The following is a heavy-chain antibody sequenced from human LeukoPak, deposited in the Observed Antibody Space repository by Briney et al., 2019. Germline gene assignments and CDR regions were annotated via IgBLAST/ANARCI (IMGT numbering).Heavy chain of an antibody. CDR1: GGSINSHY. V-gene: IGHV4-59*11. D-gene: IGHD6-13*01. J-gene: IGHJ4*02. CDR2: IFNRGST. CDR3: ASRPAGTTWYGIFDY. Sequence: SETLSLTCTVSGGSINSHYWSWIRQPPGKRLEWIGYIFNRGSTNYNPSLKSRVSMSVDTSRDQYSLRLSSVTAADTAIYYCASRPAGTTWYGIFDYWSQGTLVTVSS.